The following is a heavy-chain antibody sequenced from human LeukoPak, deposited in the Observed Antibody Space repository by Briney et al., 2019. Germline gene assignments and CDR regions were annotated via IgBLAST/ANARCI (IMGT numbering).Heavy chain of an antibody. CDR1: GDSVTSSY. CDR2: ISYTADS. D-gene: IGHD3-10*01. J-gene: IGHJ4*02. V-gene: IGHV4-59*08. CDR3: ATSSHSGSYRAH. Sequence: SEILSLTCSVSGDSVTSSYLSWIRQPPGKGLEWIGYISYTADSNYNPSLKSRVTISTDASKNQFSLKLSSVTATDTAVYYCATSSHSGSYRAHWGQGTLVTVSS.